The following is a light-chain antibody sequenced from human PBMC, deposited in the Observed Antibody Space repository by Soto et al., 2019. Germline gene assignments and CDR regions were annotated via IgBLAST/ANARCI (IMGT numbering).Light chain of an antibody. V-gene: IGKV1-5*03. CDR1: QSIDSW. CDR2: AAS. Sequence: DIQMTQSPSTLSASVGDRVTITCRASQSIDSWLAWFQQKPGKTPDLLTYAASSVESGLPSRFSGSGSGTEFTLNISTMQPDDFATYYCQQYTRYSAGTFGQGTKVEIK. J-gene: IGKJ1*01. CDR3: QQYTRYSAGT.